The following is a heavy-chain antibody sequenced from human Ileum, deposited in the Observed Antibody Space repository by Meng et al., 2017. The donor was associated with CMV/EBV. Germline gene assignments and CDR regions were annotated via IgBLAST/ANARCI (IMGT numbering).Heavy chain of an antibody. CDR2: IKSKNYGGTT. V-gene: IGHV3-15*01. J-gene: IGHJ4*02. CDR1: GFTFSFYA. D-gene: IGHD3-16*01. CDR3: TTATTKMGAWS. Sequence: GGSLRLSCAASGFTFSFYAMTWVRQAPGKGPEWVGRIKSKNYGGTTDFAAPVKGRFTISRDDSNSMVYLHMNSLRTEDTAVYFCTTATTKMGAWSWGQGALVTVSS.